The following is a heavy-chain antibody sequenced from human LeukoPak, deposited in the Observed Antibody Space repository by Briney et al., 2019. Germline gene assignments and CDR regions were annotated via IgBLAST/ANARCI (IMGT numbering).Heavy chain of an antibody. CDR3: ARVFRRDGYFDY. CDR1: GYSITRYY. Sequence: NPSETLSLTCTVSGYSITRYYWSWIRQPPGKGLEWIGYIFYSGNTDYNPSLKSRVTISVDTSRNQFSLKLDSVTAADTAVYYCARVFRRDGYFDYWGQGTLVTVSS. J-gene: IGHJ4*02. V-gene: IGHV4-59*01. CDR2: IFYSGNT. D-gene: IGHD5-24*01.